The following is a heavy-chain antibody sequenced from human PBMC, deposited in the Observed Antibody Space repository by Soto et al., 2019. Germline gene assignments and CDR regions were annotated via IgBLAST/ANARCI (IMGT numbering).Heavy chain of an antibody. Sequence: QVQLVQSGAEVKKPGASVKVSCKASGYTFTSYAMHWVRQAPGQRLEWMGWINAGNGNTKYSQKFQGRVTMTRDTSASTAYMELSSLRSEDTAVYYCASYSSGDGLDYYYGMDVWGQGTTVTVSS. CDR2: INAGNGNT. CDR3: ASYSSGDGLDYYYGMDV. D-gene: IGHD3-22*01. V-gene: IGHV1-3*01. CDR1: GYTFTSYA. J-gene: IGHJ6*02.